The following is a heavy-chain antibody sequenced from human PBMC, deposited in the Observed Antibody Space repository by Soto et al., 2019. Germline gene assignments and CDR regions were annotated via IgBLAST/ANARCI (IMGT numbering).Heavy chain of an antibody. D-gene: IGHD3-22*01. CDR1: GGTFSSYA. CDR2: IIPIFGTA. J-gene: IGHJ4*02. CDR3: ARDWSYYELLSPPKD. V-gene: IGHV1-69*01. Sequence: QVQLVQSGAEVKKPGSSVNVSCKASGGTFSSYAISWVRQAPGQGLEWMGGIIPIFGTANYAQKFQGRVTITADESTSTAYRELRSLRSEDTAVYYCARDWSYYELLSPPKDWGQGTLVTVSS.